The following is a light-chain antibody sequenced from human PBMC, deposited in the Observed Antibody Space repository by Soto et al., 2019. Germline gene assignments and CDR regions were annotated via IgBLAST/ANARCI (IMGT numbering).Light chain of an antibody. CDR1: NH. Sequence: NHLNCYQQKPGKVPKLXXYDVSYLQAGVPLRFTGSGSGTHFTLTISSLQPEDIATYYCQQYDDLPSITFGQGTRLEIK. V-gene: IGKV1-33*01. CDR2: DVS. CDR3: QQYDDLPSIT. J-gene: IGKJ5*01.